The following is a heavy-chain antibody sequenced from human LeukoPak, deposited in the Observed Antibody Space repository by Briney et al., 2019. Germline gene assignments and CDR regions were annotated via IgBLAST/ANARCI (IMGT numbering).Heavy chain of an antibody. V-gene: IGHV3-74*01. CDR1: GFTFSSYW. CDR3: ARDPAPSGWYDY. D-gene: IGHD6-19*01. Sequence: GGSLRLSCAASGFTFSSYWMHWVSQAPGKRLVWVSRINSDGSSTTYADSVKGRFTISRDNAKNTLYLQMNSLRAEDTAVYYCARDPAPSGWYDYWGQGSLVTVSS. J-gene: IGHJ4*02. CDR2: INSDGSST.